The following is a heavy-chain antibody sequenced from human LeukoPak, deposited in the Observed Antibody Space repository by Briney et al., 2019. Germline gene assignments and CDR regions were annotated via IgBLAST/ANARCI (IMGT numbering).Heavy chain of an antibody. CDR2: IYWTDEK. CDR3: AQSYDILGHYRVYFDN. V-gene: IGHV2-5*01. CDR1: GGSISSGDYY. Sequence: QTLSLTCTVSGGSISSGDYYWSWIRQPPGKALEWLALIYWTDEKRYSPSLKSRLAITKDTSKNQVVLTVTNMDPVDTATYYCAQSYDILGHYRVYFDNWGQGTLVTVSS. D-gene: IGHD3-9*01. J-gene: IGHJ4*02.